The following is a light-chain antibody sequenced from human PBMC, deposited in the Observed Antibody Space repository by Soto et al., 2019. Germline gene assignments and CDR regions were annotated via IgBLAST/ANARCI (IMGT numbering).Light chain of an antibody. CDR3: QVWDSSSDHVV. CDR1: NIGSKS. J-gene: IGLJ2*01. V-gene: IGLV3-21*04. CDR2: YDS. Sequence: SYELTQPPSASVAPGKTARITCGGNNIGSKSVHWYQQKPGQAPVLVIYYDSDRPSGIPERFSGSNSGNTATLTISRVEAGDEAYYYCQVWDSSSDHVVFGGGTKLTVL.